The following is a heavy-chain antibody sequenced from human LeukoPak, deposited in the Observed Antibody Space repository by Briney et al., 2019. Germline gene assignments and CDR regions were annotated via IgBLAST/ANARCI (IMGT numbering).Heavy chain of an antibody. V-gene: IGHV3-7*01. CDR3: AEWNYAFDS. CDR2: ISPDGSDE. CDR1: GLSFSTYR. Sequence: QPGGSLRLSCAPSGLSFSTYRMTWVRQAPRKGLWCVANISPDGSDEDYVDPAKGRFTVSRDNAKSLVYLQMNSLRAADTAVYYCAEWNYAFDSWGQGTLVTVSS. D-gene: IGHD3-16*01. J-gene: IGHJ4*02.